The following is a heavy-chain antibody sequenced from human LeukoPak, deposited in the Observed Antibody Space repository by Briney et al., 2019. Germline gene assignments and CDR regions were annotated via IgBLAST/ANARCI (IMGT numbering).Heavy chain of an antibody. D-gene: IGHD2-2*01. V-gene: IGHV5-51*01. J-gene: IGHJ5*02. CDR2: FYPGDSDT. CDR1: GYSFTSYW. Sequence: GESLKISCKGSGYSFTSYWIGWVRQMPGKGLEWMGIFYPGDSDTRYSPSFQVQVPISADKSISTAYLQWSSLKASDTAMYYCARGNGYCSSTSCHDNWFDPWGQGTLVTVSS. CDR3: ARGNGYCSSTSCHDNWFDP.